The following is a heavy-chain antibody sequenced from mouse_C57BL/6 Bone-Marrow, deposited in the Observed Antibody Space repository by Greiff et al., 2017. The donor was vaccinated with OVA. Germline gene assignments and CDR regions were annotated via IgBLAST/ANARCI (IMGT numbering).Heavy chain of an antibody. CDR1: GFTFTDYY. CDR2: IRNKANGYTT. CDR3: ARYQGGSSYYYARDY. J-gene: IGHJ4*01. Sequence: EVMLVESGGGLVQPGGSLSLSCAASGFTFTDYYMSWVRQPPGKALEWLGFIRNKANGYTTEYSASVKCRFTISRDNSQSILYLQMNALRAEDSATYYGARYQGGSSYYYARDYWGQGTSVTVSS. D-gene: IGHD1-1*01. V-gene: IGHV7-3*01.